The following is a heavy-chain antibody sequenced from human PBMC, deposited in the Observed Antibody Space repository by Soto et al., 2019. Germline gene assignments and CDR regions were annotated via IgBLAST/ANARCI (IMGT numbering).Heavy chain of an antibody. CDR3: AFNSGSGSYYFDY. Sequence: EVQLLESGGGLVQPGGSLRLSCAASGFTFSSYAMWWVRQAPGKGLECVSAISGGGETTYYADSVKGRFTISRDNSKNTLCLRMNSLRAEDTAVYYCAFNSGSGSYYFDYWGQGTLVTVSS. CDR2: ISGGGETT. D-gene: IGHD3-10*01. CDR1: GFTFSSYA. V-gene: IGHV3-23*01. J-gene: IGHJ4*02.